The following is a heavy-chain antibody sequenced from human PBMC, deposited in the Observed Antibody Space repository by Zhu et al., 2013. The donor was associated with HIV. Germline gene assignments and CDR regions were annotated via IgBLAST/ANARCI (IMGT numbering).Heavy chain of an antibody. CDR2: ISGSGGST. J-gene: IGHJ4*02. CDR3: AISPRGPYDSSGN. D-gene: IGHD3-22*01. V-gene: IGHV3-23*01. CDR1: GFTFSSYA. Sequence: VQLLESGGGLVQPGGSLRLSCAASGFTFSSYAMSWVRQAPGKGLEWVSAISGSGGSTYYADSVKGRFTISRDNSKNTLYLQMNSLRAEDTAVYYCAISPRGPYDSSGNWGQGTLVTVSS.